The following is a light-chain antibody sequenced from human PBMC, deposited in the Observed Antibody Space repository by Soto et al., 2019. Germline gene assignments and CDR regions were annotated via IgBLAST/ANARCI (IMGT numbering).Light chain of an antibody. CDR2: GAS. CDR1: QSVSSSY. Sequence: EVVMTQSPATLSVSPGERATLSCRASQSVSSSYLAWYQQKPGQAPRLLIYGASARATGIPARFSGSGSGTEFTLTISSLQSEDFAVYYCQQYNNWPVTFGPGTKVDIK. V-gene: IGKV3-15*01. CDR3: QQYNNWPVT. J-gene: IGKJ3*01.